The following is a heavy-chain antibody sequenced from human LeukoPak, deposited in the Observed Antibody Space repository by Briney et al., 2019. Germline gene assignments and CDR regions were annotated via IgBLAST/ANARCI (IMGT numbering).Heavy chain of an antibody. J-gene: IGHJ4*02. D-gene: IGHD5-12*01. CDR3: AGGRLVATSKAVAIDF. CDR2: INERGSST. Sequence: GGSLRLSCAASGFTFSNSWLHWVRQAPGKGLVWVSRINERGSSTSYADSVKGRFTISRDNAKNTLYLQMNNLRADDTAVYYCAGGRLVATSKAVAIDFWGQGTLVTVSS. V-gene: IGHV3-74*01. CDR1: GFTFSNSW.